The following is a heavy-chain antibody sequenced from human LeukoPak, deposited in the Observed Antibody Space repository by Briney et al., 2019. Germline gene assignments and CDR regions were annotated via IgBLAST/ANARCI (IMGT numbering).Heavy chain of an antibody. J-gene: IGHJ4*02. Sequence: SETLSLTCTVSGGSISSGDYYWSWIRQPPGKGLEWLGYIYYSGSTYYNPSLKSRVTISVDTSKNQFSLKLSSVTAADTAVYYCAREVDDGYNPNFDYWGQGTLVTASS. V-gene: IGHV4-30-4*01. CDR1: GGSISSGDYY. D-gene: IGHD5-24*01. CDR2: IYYSGST. CDR3: AREVDDGYNPNFDY.